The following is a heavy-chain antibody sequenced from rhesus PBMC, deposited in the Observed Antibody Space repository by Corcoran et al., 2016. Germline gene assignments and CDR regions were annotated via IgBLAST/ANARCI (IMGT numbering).Heavy chain of an antibody. V-gene: IGHV4-173*01. Sequence: QLQLQESGPGLVKPSETLSLTCAVSGGSITSNYWTWIRQPPGKGLGWIGRISGSGGRTDYSPSLKSRVPISTDTSKNQFSLKLSSVTAAATAVYYCARETGYWGQGILVTVSS. D-gene: IGHD3-28*01. CDR1: GGSITSNY. J-gene: IGHJ5-2*01. CDR3: ARETGY. CDR2: ISGSGGRT.